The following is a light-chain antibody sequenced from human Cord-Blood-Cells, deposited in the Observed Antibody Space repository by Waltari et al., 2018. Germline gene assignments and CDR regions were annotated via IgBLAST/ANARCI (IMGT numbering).Light chain of an antibody. J-gene: IGLJ3*02. V-gene: IGLV1-44*01. CDR2: SNN. CDR3: AAWDDSLNGWV. Sequence: QSVLTQPPSASGTPGQRVTISCSGSSSNIGSNTVNWYQQLPGTAPKLLIYSNNQRPSGVPDLFSGSKSGTSASLAISGLQSADEADYYCAAWDDSLNGWVFGGGTKLTVL. CDR1: SSNIGSNT.